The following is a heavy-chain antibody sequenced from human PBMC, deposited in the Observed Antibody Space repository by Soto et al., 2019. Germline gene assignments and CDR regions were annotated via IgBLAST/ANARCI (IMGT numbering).Heavy chain of an antibody. V-gene: IGHV3-23*01. J-gene: IGHJ5*02. CDR2: ISGSGGST. CDR3: AKGGGSTVTTIWFDP. D-gene: IGHD4-4*01. CDR1: GFTFSSYA. Sequence: GGSLRLSCAASGFTFSSYAMSWVRQAPGKGLEWVSAISGSGGSTYYADSVKGRFTISRDNSKNTLYLQMNSLRAEDTAVYYCAKGGGSTVTTIWFDPWGQGTLVTVSS.